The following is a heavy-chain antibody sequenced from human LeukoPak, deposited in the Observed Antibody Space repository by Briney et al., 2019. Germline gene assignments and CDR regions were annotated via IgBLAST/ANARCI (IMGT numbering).Heavy chain of an antibody. V-gene: IGHV3-30*18. CDR1: GFTFSSYG. J-gene: IGHJ4*02. CDR3: AKDEVGAFDY. Sequence: GGSLRLSCAASGFTFSSYGMHWVRQAPGKGLQGVAVISYDGSNKYYADSVKGRFTISRDNSKNTLYLQMNSRRAEDTAVYYCAKDEVGAFDYWGQGTLVTVSS. D-gene: IGHD1-26*01. CDR2: ISYDGSNK.